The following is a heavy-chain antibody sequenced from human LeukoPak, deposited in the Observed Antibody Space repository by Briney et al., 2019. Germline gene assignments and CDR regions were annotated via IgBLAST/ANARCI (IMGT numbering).Heavy chain of an antibody. J-gene: IGHJ5*02. V-gene: IGHV3-23*01. CDR2: IADSGGVT. Sequence: GGSLRLSCAASGFSFATYAMTWVRQAPGKGLEWVSAIADSGGVTYYADSVKGRFTISRDNSKNTLYLQMNSLRAEDTAVYYCAKGRLQNYNWFDPWGQGTLVTVSS. CDR3: AKGRLQNYNWFDP. CDR1: GFSFATYA. D-gene: IGHD4-11*01.